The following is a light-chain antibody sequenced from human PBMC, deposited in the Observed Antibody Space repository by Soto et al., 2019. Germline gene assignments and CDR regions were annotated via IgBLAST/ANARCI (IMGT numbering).Light chain of an antibody. J-gene: IGKJ4*01. V-gene: IGKV1-9*01. CDR3: QQVNTYPLT. Sequence: DIRMTKSPSSLSASVGDRVTISCRASQSISSYLNWYQQKQGKAPNLLIYAASTLQSGVPSRFSRSGSGPGCTPPIRSLQPEDIGTDYCQQVNTYPLTFGGGTKV. CDR2: AAS. CDR1: QSISSY.